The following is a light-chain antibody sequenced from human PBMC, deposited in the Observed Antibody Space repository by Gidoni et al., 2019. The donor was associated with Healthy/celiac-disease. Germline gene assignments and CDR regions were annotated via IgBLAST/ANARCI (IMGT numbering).Light chain of an antibody. CDR1: QSLLHSEGNTY. CDR3: MQGTHWPPWT. Sequence: DVVMTQSPLSLPVTLGQPASIACRSSQSLLHSEGNTYLNWFQQRPGQSPRRLLYKVSNRDSGVPDRFSGSGSGTDFTLKISRVEAEDVGVYYCMQGTHWPPWTFGQGTKVEIK. CDR2: KVS. J-gene: IGKJ1*01. V-gene: IGKV2-30*02.